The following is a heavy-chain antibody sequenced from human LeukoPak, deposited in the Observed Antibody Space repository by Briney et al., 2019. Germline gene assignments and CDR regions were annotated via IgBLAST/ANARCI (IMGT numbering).Heavy chain of an antibody. CDR3: ARHVGATWADFQH. Sequence: SETLSLTCTVSGGSISSSSYYWGWIRQPPGKRLECIGSIYYSGTTYYNPSLKSRVTISVDTSKNQFSLKLSSVTAADTAVYYCARHVGATWADFQHWGQGTLVTVSS. D-gene: IGHD1-26*01. J-gene: IGHJ1*01. CDR2: IYYSGTT. CDR1: GGSISSSSYY. V-gene: IGHV4-39*07.